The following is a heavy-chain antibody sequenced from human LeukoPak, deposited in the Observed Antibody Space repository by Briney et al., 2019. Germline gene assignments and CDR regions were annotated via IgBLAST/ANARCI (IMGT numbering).Heavy chain of an antibody. Sequence: GGSLRLSCAASGFTFSSYGMHWVRQAPGKGLEWVAVISYDGSNKYYADSVKGRFTISRDNAKNTLYLQMNSLRAEDTAVYYCARRSAAKDAFDIWGQGTMVTVSS. CDR3: ARRSAAKDAFDI. D-gene: IGHD6-25*01. V-gene: IGHV3-30*03. CDR1: GFTFSSYG. CDR2: ISYDGSNK. J-gene: IGHJ3*02.